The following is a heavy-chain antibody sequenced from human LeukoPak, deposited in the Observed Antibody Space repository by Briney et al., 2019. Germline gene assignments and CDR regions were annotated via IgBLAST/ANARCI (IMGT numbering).Heavy chain of an antibody. D-gene: IGHD1-26*01. V-gene: IGHV4-34*01. CDR2: INHSGST. Sequence: SETLSLTCAVYGGSFSGYYWSWIRQPPGKGLEWIGEINHSGSTNYNPSLKSRVTISVDTSKNQFSLKLSSVTAADTAVNYCARGRVGGSYAHWGQGTLVTVSS. CDR3: ARGRVGGSYAH. CDR1: GGSFSGYY. J-gene: IGHJ4*02.